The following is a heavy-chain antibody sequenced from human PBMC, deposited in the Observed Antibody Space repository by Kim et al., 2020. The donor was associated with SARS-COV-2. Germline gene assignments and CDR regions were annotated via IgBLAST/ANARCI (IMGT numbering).Heavy chain of an antibody. Sequence: GRFNISRDSSKNTLYLQMNSLRPEDTAVYFCAKDKSFFMSTFGGESGGMDVWGQGTTVTVSS. V-gene: IGHV3-30*02. J-gene: IGHJ6*02. CDR3: AKDKSFFMSTFGGESGGMDV. D-gene: IGHD3-16*01.